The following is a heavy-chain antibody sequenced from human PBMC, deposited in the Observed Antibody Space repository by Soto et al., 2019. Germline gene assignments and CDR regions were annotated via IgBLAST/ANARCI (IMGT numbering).Heavy chain of an antibody. CDR1: GFTFSSYS. J-gene: IGHJ6*03. CDR3: ASSPTYCTNGVCYGFYYYYYMDV. V-gene: IGHV3-21*01. Sequence: GSLRLSCAASGFTFSSYSMNWVRQAPGKGLEWVSSISSSSSYIYYADSVKGRFTISRDNAKNSLYLQMNSLRAEDTAVYYCASSPTYCTNGVCYGFYYYYYMDVWGKGTTVTVSS. CDR2: ISSSSSYI. D-gene: IGHD2-8*01.